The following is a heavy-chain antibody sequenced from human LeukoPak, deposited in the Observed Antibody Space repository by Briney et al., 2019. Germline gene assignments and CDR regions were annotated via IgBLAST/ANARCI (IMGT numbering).Heavy chain of an antibody. CDR3: ARHSGSGSLSRPFDP. J-gene: IGHJ5*02. Sequence: TSETLSLTCTVSGGSISSYYWSWIRQPPGKGLEWIATVYYTGSTYYNPSLKSRVTISIDTSKNHFSLKLRSVVAPDTAVYYCARHSGSGSLSRPFDPWGQGTLVTVSS. D-gene: IGHD3-10*01. CDR2: VYYTGST. V-gene: IGHV4-59*04. CDR1: GGSISSYY.